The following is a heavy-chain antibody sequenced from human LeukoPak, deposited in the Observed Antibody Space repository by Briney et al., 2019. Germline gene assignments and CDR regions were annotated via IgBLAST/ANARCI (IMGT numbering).Heavy chain of an antibody. D-gene: IGHD2-2*01. Sequence: GGSLRLSCAASGFTFSSYAMHWVRQAPGKGLEWVAVISYDGSNKYYADSVKGRFTISRDNSKNTLYLQMNSLRAEDTAVYYCAMERYQLLAWGQGTLVTVSS. CDR3: AMERYQLLA. CDR2: ISYDGSNK. J-gene: IGHJ4*02. V-gene: IGHV3-30-3*01. CDR1: GFTFSSYA.